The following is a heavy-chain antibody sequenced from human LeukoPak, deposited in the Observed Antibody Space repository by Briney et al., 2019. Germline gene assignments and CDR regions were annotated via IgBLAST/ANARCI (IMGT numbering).Heavy chain of an antibody. CDR2: ISSSSSYI. Sequence: GGSLRLSCAASGFTFSSYSMNWVRQAPGKGLEWVSSISSSSSYIYYADSVKGRFTISRDNAKNSLYLQMNSLRAEDTAVYYCARDRNNWNDAPGAFDIWGQGTMVTVSS. V-gene: IGHV3-21*01. J-gene: IGHJ3*02. D-gene: IGHD1-20*01. CDR1: GFTFSSYS. CDR3: ARDRNNWNDAPGAFDI.